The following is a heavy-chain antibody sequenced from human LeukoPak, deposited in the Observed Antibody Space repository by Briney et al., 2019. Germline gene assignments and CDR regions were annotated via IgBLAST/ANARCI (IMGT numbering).Heavy chain of an antibody. Sequence: GRSLRLSCAASGFTFSSYAMHWVRQAPGKGLEWVAVISYDGSNKYYADSVKDRFTISRDNSKNTLYPQMNSLRAEDTAVYYCARASPLPLGAAGTSDYWGQGTLVTVSS. CDR1: GFTFSSYA. D-gene: IGHD6-13*01. CDR3: ARASPLPLGAAGTSDY. J-gene: IGHJ4*02. CDR2: ISYDGSNK. V-gene: IGHV3-30*14.